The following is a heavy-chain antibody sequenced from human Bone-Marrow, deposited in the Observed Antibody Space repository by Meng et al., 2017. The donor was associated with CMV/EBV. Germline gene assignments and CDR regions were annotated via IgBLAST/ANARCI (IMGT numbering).Heavy chain of an antibody. J-gene: IGHJ3*02. Sequence: GESLKISCAASGFTFSSNTMSWVRQAPGKGLEWVSIIYSGGSSTYYADSVKGRFTISRDNSKNTLYLQMNSLRAEDTAVYYCARARETVYDAFDIWGQGTMVTVSS. CDR2: IYSGGSST. V-gene: IGHV3-23*03. D-gene: IGHD5/OR15-5a*01. CDR3: ARARETVYDAFDI. CDR1: GFTFSSNT.